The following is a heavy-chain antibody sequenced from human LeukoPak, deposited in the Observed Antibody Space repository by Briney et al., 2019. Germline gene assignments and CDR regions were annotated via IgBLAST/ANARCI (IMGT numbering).Heavy chain of an antibody. J-gene: IGHJ5*02. Sequence: GSSVKVSCKASGGTLSSYAISGVRQAPGQGLEWMGRIIPIFGTANYAQKFQGRVTITTDESTSTAYMELSSLRSEDTAVYYCARELGQGLVQEWFDPWGQGTLVTVSS. D-gene: IGHD6-19*01. V-gene: IGHV1-69*05. CDR1: GGTLSSYA. CDR3: ARELGQGLVQEWFDP. CDR2: IIPIFGTA.